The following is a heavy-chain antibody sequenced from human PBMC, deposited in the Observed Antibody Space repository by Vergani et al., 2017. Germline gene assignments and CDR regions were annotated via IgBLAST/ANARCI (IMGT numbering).Heavy chain of an antibody. D-gene: IGHD4-11*01. V-gene: IGHV4-34*01. Sequence: QVQLQQWGGGLLKPSETLSLTCVVNGGSFTSYHWTWIRQSPGEGLEWVGDIDHTGRPDYNPSLNSRLTMSVDNSRNQFSLTPNSGTATDTAIYFCARVNTETNGHLYYYYYMDVWGQGTAVTVS. CDR1: GGSFTSYH. CDR3: ARVNTETNGHLYYYYYMDV. J-gene: IGHJ6*03. CDR2: IDHTGRP.